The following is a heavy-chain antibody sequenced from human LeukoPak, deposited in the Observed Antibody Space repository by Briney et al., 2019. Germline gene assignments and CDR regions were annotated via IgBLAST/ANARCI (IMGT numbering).Heavy chain of an antibody. CDR2: ISYSGST. CDR3: ARQGYDILTGYIDAFDI. CDR1: GGSISSYY. Sequence: SETLSLTCTVSGGSISSYYWSWIRQPPGKGLEWIGYISYSGSTNYNPSLKSRVTISIDTSKNQFSLKLRSVTAADTAIYYCARQGYDILTGYIDAFDIWGQGSMVTVSS. J-gene: IGHJ3*02. V-gene: IGHV4-59*08. D-gene: IGHD3-9*01.